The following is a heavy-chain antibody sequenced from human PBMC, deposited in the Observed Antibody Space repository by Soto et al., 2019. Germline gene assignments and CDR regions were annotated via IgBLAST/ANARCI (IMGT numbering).Heavy chain of an antibody. CDR1: GYTFTTYG. J-gene: IGHJ4*02. Sequence: QVQLVQSGAEVKKPGASVKVSCTASGYTFTTYGITWVRQAPGQGLEWMGWISGDNGNINYAQKLQGRFTMTTHTSTSTAYMELRSLRSADTAVYDSARGRGDSINWFGLYWGQGTLVTVSS. V-gene: IGHV1-18*01. CDR2: ISGDNGNI. CDR3: ARGRGDSINWFGLY. D-gene: IGHD6-13*01.